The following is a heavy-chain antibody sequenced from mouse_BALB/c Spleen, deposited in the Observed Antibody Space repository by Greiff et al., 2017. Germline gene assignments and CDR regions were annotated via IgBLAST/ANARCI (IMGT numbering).Heavy chain of an antibody. CDR2: INPSTGYT. CDR3: ARWLLRFDY. J-gene: IGHJ2*01. Sequence: QVQLKQSGAELAKPGASVKMSCKASGYTFTSYWMHWVKQRPGQGLEWIGYINPSTGYTEYNQKFKDKATLTADKSSSTAYMQLSSLTSEDSAVYYCARWLLRFDYWGQGTTLTVSS. CDR1: GYTFTSYW. V-gene: IGHV1-7*01. D-gene: IGHD2-3*01.